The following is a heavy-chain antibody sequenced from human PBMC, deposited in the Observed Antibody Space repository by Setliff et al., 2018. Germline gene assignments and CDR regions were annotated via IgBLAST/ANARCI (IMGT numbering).Heavy chain of an antibody. J-gene: IGHJ4*02. Sequence: SGGSLRLSCIASGFTFSSYSMNWVRQAPGKGLEWVSSISGGGRYTYSADSVRGRFTISRDNAKNSLYVQMNNLRAEDTAIYYCARAPDYGEIDFWGQGTQVTVSS. V-gene: IGHV3-21*01. CDR2: ISGGGRYT. CDR3: ARAPDYGEIDF. D-gene: IGHD4-17*01. CDR1: GFTFSSYS.